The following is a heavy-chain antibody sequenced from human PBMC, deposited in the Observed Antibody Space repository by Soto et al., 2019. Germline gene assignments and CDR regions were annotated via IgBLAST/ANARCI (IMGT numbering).Heavy chain of an antibody. J-gene: IGHJ4*02. CDR1: GFTFSSYA. CDR2: ISGSGGST. D-gene: IGHD3-10*01. V-gene: IGHV3-23*01. Sequence: QLGGSLRLSCAASGFTFSSYAMSWVRQAPGKGLEWVSAISGSGGSTYYADSVKGRFTISRDNSKNTLYLQMNSLRAEDTAVYYCAKDPSRGHYYGSGSFDYWGQGTLVTVSS. CDR3: AKDPSRGHYYGSGSFDY.